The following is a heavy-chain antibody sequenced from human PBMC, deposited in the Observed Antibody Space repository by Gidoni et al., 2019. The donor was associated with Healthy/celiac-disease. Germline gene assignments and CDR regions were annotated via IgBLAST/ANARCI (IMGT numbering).Heavy chain of an antibody. D-gene: IGHD6-13*01. J-gene: IGHJ4*02. CDR3: ARDRAAAADLPFDY. Sequence: QVQLVQSGAEVKKPGSSVKVSCKASGGTFSSYAISWVRQAPGQGLEWMGGIIPIFGTANYAQKFQGRVTITADESTSTAYMELSSLRSEDTAVYYCARDRAAAADLPFDYWGQGTLVTVSS. V-gene: IGHV1-69*01. CDR2: IIPIFGTA. CDR1: GGTFSSYA.